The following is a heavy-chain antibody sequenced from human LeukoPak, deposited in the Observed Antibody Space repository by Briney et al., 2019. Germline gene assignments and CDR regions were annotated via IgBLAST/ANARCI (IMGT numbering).Heavy chain of an antibody. D-gene: IGHD2-2*01. Sequence: ASVKVSCKASGYTFTSYYMHWVRQAPGQGLEWMGIINPSGGSTSYAQKFQGRVTMTRDTSTSTVYMELSLRSEDTAVYYCARDRRRYCSSTSCFFDYWGQGTLVTVSS. J-gene: IGHJ4*02. CDR2: INPSGGST. V-gene: IGHV1-46*01. CDR3: ARDRRRYCSSTSCFFDY. CDR1: GYTFTSYY.